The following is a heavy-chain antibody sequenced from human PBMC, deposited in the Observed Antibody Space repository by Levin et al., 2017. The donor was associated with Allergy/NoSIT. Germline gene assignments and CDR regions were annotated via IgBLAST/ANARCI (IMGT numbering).Heavy chain of an antibody. CDR3: FYGDYEGTRTDY. J-gene: IGHJ4*02. V-gene: IGHV3-21*01. Sequence: PGGSLRLSCAASGFTFSSYSMNWVRQAPGKGLEWVSSISSSSSYIYYADSVKGRFTISRDNAKNSLYLQMNSLRAEDTAVYYCFYGDYEGTRTDYWGQGTLVTVSS. CDR2: ISSSSSYI. CDR1: GFTFSSYS. D-gene: IGHD4-17*01.